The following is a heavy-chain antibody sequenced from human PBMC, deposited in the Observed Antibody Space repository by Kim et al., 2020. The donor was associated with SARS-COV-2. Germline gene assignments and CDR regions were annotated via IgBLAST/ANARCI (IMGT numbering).Heavy chain of an antibody. CDR3: ASYYDSIGVFYY. V-gene: IGHV4-31*03. J-gene: IGHJ4*02. D-gene: IGHD3-22*01. CDR2: IFYTGST. CDR1: GESITRGGYY. Sequence: SETLSLTCTVSGESITRGGYYWGWVRQQPVKGLEWIGYIFYTGSTFYNPSLKSRVSISVDPSENQFSLKLSAVTVADTAVYYCASYYDSIGVFYYSGQGT.